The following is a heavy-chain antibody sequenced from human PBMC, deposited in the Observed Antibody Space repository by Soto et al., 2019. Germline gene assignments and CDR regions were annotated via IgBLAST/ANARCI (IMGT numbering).Heavy chain of an antibody. CDR3: ARETLYESGGYYYAY. CDR1: GYHFISHA. J-gene: IGHJ4*02. V-gene: IGHV1-3*04. Sequence: GASVKVSCKASGYHFISHAFHWVRQAPGQRLEWMGWLHTANGDTSYSQKFQGRVAITRDTSATTTYMELSSLRSEDTAVYYCARETLYESGGYYYAYWGQGTLVTVSS. D-gene: IGHD3-22*01. CDR2: LHTANGDT.